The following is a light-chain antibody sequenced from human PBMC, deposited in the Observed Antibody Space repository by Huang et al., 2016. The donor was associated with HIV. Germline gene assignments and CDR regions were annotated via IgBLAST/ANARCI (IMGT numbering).Light chain of an antibody. CDR3: QQRGNSWT. CDR2: DAI. J-gene: IGKJ1*01. CDR1: QSVGNY. Sequence: EVVLTQSPVTLSLFPGERATLSCRASQSVGNYLAWYQQKPGQAPRLLIFDAINRATGSPVRFSGGGSGTDFALTISGLEPDDFAVYYCQQRGNSWTFGQGTKVEIK. V-gene: IGKV3-11*01.